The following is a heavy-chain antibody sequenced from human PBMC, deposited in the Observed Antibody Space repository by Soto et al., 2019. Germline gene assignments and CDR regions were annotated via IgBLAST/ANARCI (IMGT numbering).Heavy chain of an antibody. V-gene: IGHV3-30-3*01. J-gene: IGHJ1*01. CDR1: GFTFSSYA. CDR3: ARDRIAVAGGGAYFQH. Sequence: QVQLVESGGGVVQPGRSLRLSCAASGFTFSSYAMHWVRQAPGKGLEWVAVISYDGSNKYYADSVKGRFTISRDNSKNTLYLQMNSLRAEDTAVYYCARDRIAVAGGGAYFQHWGQGTLVTVSS. D-gene: IGHD6-19*01. CDR2: ISYDGSNK.